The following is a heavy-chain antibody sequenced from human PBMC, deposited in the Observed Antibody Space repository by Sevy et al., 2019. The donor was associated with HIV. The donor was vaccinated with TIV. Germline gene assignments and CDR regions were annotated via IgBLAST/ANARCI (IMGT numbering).Heavy chain of an antibody. CDR3: ATAPGYYDSAPFDY. Sequence: GGSWRPSFPSPGFISNTPWMTWAPKAPGRGRRGVGLIKRKIDGETTDNAAPVKGRFTISRDDSKNTLFLQMNSLKIEDTAVYYCATAPGYYDSAPFDYWGPGTLVTVSS. V-gene: IGHV3-15*01. J-gene: IGHJ4*02. D-gene: IGHD3-22*01. CDR1: GFISNTPW. CDR2: IKRKIDGETT.